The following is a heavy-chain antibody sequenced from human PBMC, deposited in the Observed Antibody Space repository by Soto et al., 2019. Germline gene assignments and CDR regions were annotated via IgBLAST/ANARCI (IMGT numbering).Heavy chain of an antibody. CDR2: IYPAASDA. CDR3: ATAYVYDFENSNYYRDAFDI. J-gene: IGHJ3*02. V-gene: IGHV5-51*01. CDR1: GYSFSNYW. Sequence: PGASLKISCKGSGYSFSNYWIAWLRQMPGKGLEWMGIIYPAASDARYSPSFEAHVTISADKSTSTAFLQWSSLKASDTAMYYCATAYVYDFENSNYYRDAFDIWGQGTLVTVSS. D-gene: IGHD3-22*01.